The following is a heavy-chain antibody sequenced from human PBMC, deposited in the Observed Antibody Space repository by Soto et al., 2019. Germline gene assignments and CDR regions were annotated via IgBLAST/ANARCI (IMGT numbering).Heavy chain of an antibody. J-gene: IGHJ4*02. CDR3: AIPRYDSSGYYYVDY. CDR1: GFTFTSSA. Sequence: ASVKVSCKASGFTFTSSAVQWLRQSRGQRLEWIGWIVVGSGNTNYAQKFQERVTITRDMSTSTAYMELSSLRSEDTAVYYCAIPRYDSSGYYYVDYWGQGTLVTVSS. V-gene: IGHV1-58*01. D-gene: IGHD3-22*01. CDR2: IVVGSGNT.